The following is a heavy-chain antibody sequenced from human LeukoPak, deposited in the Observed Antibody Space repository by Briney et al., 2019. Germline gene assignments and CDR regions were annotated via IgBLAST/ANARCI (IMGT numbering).Heavy chain of an antibody. CDR3: ARGKLTAMAPGY. V-gene: IGHV4-39*07. Sequence: SETLSLTCIVSGGSISSYYWGWIRQPPGKGLEWIGSIYYSGSTYYNPSLKSRVTISVDTSKNQFSLKLSSVTAADTAVYYCARGKLTAMAPGYWGQGTLVTVSS. D-gene: IGHD5-18*01. CDR1: GGSISSYY. J-gene: IGHJ4*02. CDR2: IYYSGST.